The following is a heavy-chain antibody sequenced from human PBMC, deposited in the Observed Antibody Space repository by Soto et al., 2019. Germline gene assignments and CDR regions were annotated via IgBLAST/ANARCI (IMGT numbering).Heavy chain of an antibody. CDR3: ARAYDFWSGYSPYYYYYGMDV. Sequence: QVQLVQSGAEVKKPGASVKVSCKASGYTFTGYYMHWVRQAPGQGLEWMGWINPNSGGTNYAQKCQGRVTMTRDTSISTAYMELSRLRSDDTAVYYCARAYDFWSGYSPYYYYYGMDVWGQGTTVTVSS. CDR1: GYTFTGYY. CDR2: INPNSGGT. J-gene: IGHJ6*02. V-gene: IGHV1-2*02. D-gene: IGHD3-3*01.